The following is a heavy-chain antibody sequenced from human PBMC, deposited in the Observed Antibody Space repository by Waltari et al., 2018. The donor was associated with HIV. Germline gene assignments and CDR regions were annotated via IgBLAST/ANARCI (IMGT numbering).Heavy chain of an antibody. J-gene: IGHJ6*02. CDR3: ASFSGYGYYYYYTMDV. D-gene: IGHD5-12*01. CDR2: ISYDGSNK. CDR1: GFTFSSYA. Sequence: QVQLVESGGGVVQPGRSLRLSCAASGFTFSSYALHWVRQAPGKGLECVAVISYDGSNKFYADSVKGRFTISRDNSKNTLYLQMNSLRAEDTAVYYCASFSGYGYYYYYTMDVWGQGTTVTVSS. V-gene: IGHV3-30*04.